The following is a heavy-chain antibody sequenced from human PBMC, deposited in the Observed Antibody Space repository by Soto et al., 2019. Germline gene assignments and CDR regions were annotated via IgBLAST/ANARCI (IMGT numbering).Heavy chain of an antibody. CDR3: ARVSFLEWLFGFDP. CDR2: ISAYNGNT. D-gene: IGHD3-3*01. J-gene: IGHJ5*02. CDR1: GYTFTSYG. V-gene: IGHV1-18*01. Sequence: ASVKVSCKASGYTFTSYGISWVRQAPGQGLEWMGWISAYNGNTNYAQKLQGRVTMTTDTSTSTAYMELRSLRSDDTAVYYCARVSFLEWLFGFDPWGQGTLVTVSS.